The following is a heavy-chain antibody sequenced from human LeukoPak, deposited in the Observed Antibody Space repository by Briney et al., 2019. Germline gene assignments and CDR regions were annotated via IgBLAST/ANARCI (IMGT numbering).Heavy chain of an antibody. CDR3: ARTPVLGYYYYYYMDV. J-gene: IGHJ6*03. CDR1: GYSFADYY. D-gene: IGHD7-27*01. V-gene: IGHV7-4-1*02. Sequence: ASVKVSCKASGYSFADYYMHWVRQAPGQGLEWMGWINTNTGNPTYAQGFTGRFVFSLDTSVSTAYLQISSLKAEDTAVYYCARTPVLGYYYYYYMDVWGKGTTVTVSS. CDR2: INTNTGNP.